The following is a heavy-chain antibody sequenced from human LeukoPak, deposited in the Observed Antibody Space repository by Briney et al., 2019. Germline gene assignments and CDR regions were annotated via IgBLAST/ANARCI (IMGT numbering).Heavy chain of an antibody. CDR3: ATLYSSSWYGSGNYFDY. Sequence: GASVKVSCKASGYTFTSYYMHWVRQAPGQGLEWMGIISPSGGSTSYAQKFQGRVTMTRDTSTSTVYMELSSLRSEDTAVYYCATLYSSSWYGSGNYFDYWGQGTLVTVSS. J-gene: IGHJ4*02. CDR1: GYTFTSYY. CDR2: ISPSGGST. V-gene: IGHV1-46*01. D-gene: IGHD6-13*01.